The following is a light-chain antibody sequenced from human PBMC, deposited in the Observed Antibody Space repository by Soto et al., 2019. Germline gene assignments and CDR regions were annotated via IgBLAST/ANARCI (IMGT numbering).Light chain of an antibody. CDR3: SSYTTSSTPYV. J-gene: IGLJ1*01. Sequence: QPASVSGSPGQSITISCTGTSSDVGGYNYVSWYQQHPVKAPKLMIYDVTNRPSGISDRFSGSKSGNTASLTISGLQAEDEADYYCSSYTTSSTPYVFGTGTKVTVL. CDR2: DVT. V-gene: IGLV2-14*03. CDR1: SSDVGGYNY.